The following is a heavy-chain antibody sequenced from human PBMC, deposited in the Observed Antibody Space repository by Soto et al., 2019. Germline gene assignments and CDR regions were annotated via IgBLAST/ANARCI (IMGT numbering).Heavy chain of an antibody. Sequence: GGSLRLSCEGSGFIFSSHGMHWVRQAPGKGLEWVAVIWYDGSSKFYADSVKGRFTISRDKSTSTAYLQWIGLKTSDTGMYFCARSPAGNSLAPFDFWGQGSLVTVSS. J-gene: IGHJ4*02. V-gene: IGHV3-33*01. CDR1: GFIFSSHG. CDR2: IWYDGSSK. CDR3: ARSPAGNSLAPFDF. D-gene: IGHD2-21*01.